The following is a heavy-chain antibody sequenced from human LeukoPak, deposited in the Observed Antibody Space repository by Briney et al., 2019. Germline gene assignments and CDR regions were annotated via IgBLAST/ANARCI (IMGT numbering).Heavy chain of an antibody. CDR3: ARDSEWELRDAFDI. V-gene: IGHV4-4*07. D-gene: IGHD1-26*01. CDR2: IYTSGST. CDR1: GGSISSYY. Sequence: PSETLSLTRTVSGGSISSYYLSWIRQPAGKGLEWIGRIYTSGSTNYNPSLKSRVTMSVDTSKNQFSLNLYSVTAADTAVYYCARDSEWELRDAFDIWGQGTMVTVSS. J-gene: IGHJ3*02.